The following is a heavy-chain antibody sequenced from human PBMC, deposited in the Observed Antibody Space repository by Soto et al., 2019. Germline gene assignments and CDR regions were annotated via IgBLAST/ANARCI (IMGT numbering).Heavy chain of an antibody. D-gene: IGHD3-9*01. Sequence: AGGSLRLSCAASGFTFRTYAIHWVRQAPGKGLGWVAVISYDGSNTYYADSVKGRFTISRDNAKNSLYLQMNSLRAEDTAVYYCARSFILTGYPNYWGQGTLVTVSS. CDR3: ARSFILTGYPNY. CDR2: ISYDGSNT. V-gene: IGHV3-30*04. CDR1: GFTFRTYA. J-gene: IGHJ4*02.